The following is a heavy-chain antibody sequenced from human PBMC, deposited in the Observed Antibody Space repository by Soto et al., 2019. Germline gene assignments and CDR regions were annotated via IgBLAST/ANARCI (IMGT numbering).Heavy chain of an antibody. CDR2: VYYSWNT. Sequence: SETLSLTCAISGGSISNYYWTWILQNPGKGLEGIGDVYYSWNTNYNPSLKSRVSISVDMSKNQFSLELSSVTAADTAVYYCARRREYSSSRYAEYYFDYWGQGTLVTVS. J-gene: IGHJ4*02. CDR3: ARRREYSSSRYAEYYFDY. V-gene: IGHV4-59*12. D-gene: IGHD6-13*01. CDR1: GGSISNYY.